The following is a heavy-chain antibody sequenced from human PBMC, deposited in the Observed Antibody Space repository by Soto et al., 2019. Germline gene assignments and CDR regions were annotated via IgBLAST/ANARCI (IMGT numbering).Heavy chain of an antibody. Sequence: QVQLVESGGGVVQPGRSLRLSCAASGFTFSSYAMHWVRPAPGKGLEWVAVISYDGSNKYYADSVKGRFTISRDNSKNTLYLQMNSLRPEDTAVYYCARSPYLVVGATAIVYWGQGTLVTVSS. D-gene: IGHD1-26*01. CDR1: GFTFSSYA. J-gene: IGHJ4*02. CDR3: ARSPYLVVGATAIVY. V-gene: IGHV3-30-3*01. CDR2: ISYDGSNK.